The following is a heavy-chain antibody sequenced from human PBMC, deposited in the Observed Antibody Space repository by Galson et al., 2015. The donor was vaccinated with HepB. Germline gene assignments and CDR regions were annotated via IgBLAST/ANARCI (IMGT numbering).Heavy chain of an antibody. Sequence: SLRLSCAASGFTFSSYSMNWVRQAPGKGLEWVSSISSSSSYIYYADSVKGRFTISRDNAKNSLYLQMNSLRAEDTAVYYCARDPSRNPGGWEPIDYWGQGTLVTVSS. D-gene: IGHD1-26*01. J-gene: IGHJ4*02. CDR2: ISSSSSYI. CDR1: GFTFSSYS. V-gene: IGHV3-21*01. CDR3: ARDPSRNPGGWEPIDY.